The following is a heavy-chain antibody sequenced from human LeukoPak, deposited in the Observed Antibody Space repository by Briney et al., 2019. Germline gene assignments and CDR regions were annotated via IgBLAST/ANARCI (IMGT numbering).Heavy chain of an antibody. V-gene: IGHV4-59*01. D-gene: IGHD4-17*01. CDR2: IYYSGST. CDR3: AREGPTVTTFDY. J-gene: IGHJ4*02. Sequence: PSEPLSLTCTVSGRPISSYYWSWLRQPPAKGLEWIGYIYYSGSTNYNPSLKSRVTISVDTSKNQFSLKLSSVSAADTAVYYCAREGPTVTTFDYWGQGTMVTVSS. CDR1: GRPISSYY.